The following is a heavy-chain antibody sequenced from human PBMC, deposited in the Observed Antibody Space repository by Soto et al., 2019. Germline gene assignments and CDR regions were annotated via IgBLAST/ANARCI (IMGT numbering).Heavy chain of an antibody. J-gene: IGHJ5*02. D-gene: IGHD6-6*01. Sequence: QVQLQESGPGLVKPSETLSLTCTVSGGSISSYYWSWIRQPPGKGLEWIGYIYYSGSTNYNPSLRSRVTISVDTSKNQFSLKLSSVTAADTAVYYCARHEYSSPPSWFDPWGQGTLVTVSS. V-gene: IGHV4-59*08. CDR3: ARHEYSSPPSWFDP. CDR1: GGSISSYY. CDR2: IYYSGST.